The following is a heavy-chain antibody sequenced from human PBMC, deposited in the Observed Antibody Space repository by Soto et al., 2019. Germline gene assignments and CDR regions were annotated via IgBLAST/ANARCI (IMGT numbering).Heavy chain of an antibody. CDR1: GYTLTELS. J-gene: IGHJ4*02. CDR3: ATAELGYCSGGSCYSLGY. D-gene: IGHD2-15*01. CDR2: FDPEDGET. Sequence: GASVKVSCKVSGYTLTELSMHWVRQAPGKGLEWMGGFDPEDGETIYAQKFQGRVTMTEDTSTDTAYMELSSLRSEDTAVYYCATAELGYCSGGSCYSLGYWGQGTLVTVSS. V-gene: IGHV1-24*01.